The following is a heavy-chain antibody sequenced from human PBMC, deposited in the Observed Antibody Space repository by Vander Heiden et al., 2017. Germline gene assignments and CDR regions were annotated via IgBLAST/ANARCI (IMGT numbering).Heavy chain of an antibody. Sequence: QVQLQESGPGLVKPSQTLSLTCTVSGGSISSGGYYWSWIRQHPGKGLEWIGYIYYSGSTYYNPSLKSRVTISVDTSKNQFSLKLSSVTAADTAVYYCARDAPLRYDSSGYPRPLAGFDPWGQGTLVTVSS. CDR2: IYYSGST. CDR1: GGSISSGGYY. V-gene: IGHV4-31*03. D-gene: IGHD3-22*01. CDR3: ARDAPLRYDSSGYPRPLAGFDP. J-gene: IGHJ5*02.